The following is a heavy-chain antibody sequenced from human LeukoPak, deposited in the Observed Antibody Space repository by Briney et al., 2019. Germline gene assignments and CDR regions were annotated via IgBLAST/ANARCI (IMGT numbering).Heavy chain of an antibody. CDR3: ARKGYSSSSGKVGYFDY. CDR1: GYTFTSYD. CDR2: MNPNSGNT. Sequence: ASVKVSCKASGYTFTSYDINWVRQATGQGLEWMGWMNPNSGNTGYAQKFQGRVTMTRNTSISTAYMVLSSLRSEDTAVYYCARKGYSSSSGKVGYFDYWGQGTLVTVSS. D-gene: IGHD6-6*01. V-gene: IGHV1-8*01. J-gene: IGHJ4*02.